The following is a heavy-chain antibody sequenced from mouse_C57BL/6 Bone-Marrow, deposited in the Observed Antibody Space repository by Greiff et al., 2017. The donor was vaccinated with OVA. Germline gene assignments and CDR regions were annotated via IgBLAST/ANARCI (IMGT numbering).Heavy chain of an antibody. CDR2: FYPGSGSI. Sequence: QVQLKQSGAELVKPGASVKLSCKASGYTFIEYTIHWVKQRSGQGLEWIGWFYPGSGSIKYNEKFKDKATLTADKSSSTVYMELSRLTSEDSAVYFCARDEDRAYYSNYEAMYYTGQGDSVTASS. D-gene: IGHD2-5*01. CDR1: GYTFIEYT. J-gene: IGHJ4*01. CDR3: ARDEDRAYYSNYEAMYY. V-gene: IGHV1-62-2*01.